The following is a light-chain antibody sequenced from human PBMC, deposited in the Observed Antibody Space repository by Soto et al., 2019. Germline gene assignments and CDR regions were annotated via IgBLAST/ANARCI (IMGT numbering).Light chain of an antibody. CDR1: SSHVGPYNY. CDR2: EVS. J-gene: IGLJ1*01. Sequence: SALTQPPSASGSPGQSVTIACSGTSSHVGPYNYVSCYQHHPGKAPRLLIYEVSQRPSGVPDRFSGSKSANTASLTVSGLQPEAEADHYCSSYAGTNNLLYVFGTGTKVTVL. CDR3: SSYAGTNNLLYV. V-gene: IGLV2-8*01.